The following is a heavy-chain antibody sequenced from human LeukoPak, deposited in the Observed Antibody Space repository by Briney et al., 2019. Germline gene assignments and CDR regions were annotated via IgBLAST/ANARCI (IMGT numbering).Heavy chain of an antibody. Sequence: PGGSLRLSCAASGFTFSSYSMNWVRQAPGKGLEWVSSISSGSSYIYYADSAKGRFTISRDNAKNSLYLQMNSLRAEDTAVYYCARDDGDCYPDWGQGTLVTVSS. D-gene: IGHD2-21*01. CDR3: ARDDGDCYPD. CDR2: ISSGSSYI. J-gene: IGHJ4*02. CDR1: GFTFSSYS. V-gene: IGHV3-21*01.